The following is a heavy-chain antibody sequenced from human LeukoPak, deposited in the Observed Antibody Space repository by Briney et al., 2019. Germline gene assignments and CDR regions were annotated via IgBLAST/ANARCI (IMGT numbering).Heavy chain of an antibody. CDR1: GFTFSSYW. CDR3: ARDQNGDPTDY. D-gene: IGHD4-17*01. Sequence: GGSLRLSCAASGFTFSSYWMSWVRQAPGEGLEWVANIKQDGSEKYYVDSVKGRFTISRDNAKNSLYLQMNSLRAEDTAVYYCARDQNGDPTDYWGQGTLVTVSS. V-gene: IGHV3-7*01. J-gene: IGHJ4*02. CDR2: IKQDGSEK.